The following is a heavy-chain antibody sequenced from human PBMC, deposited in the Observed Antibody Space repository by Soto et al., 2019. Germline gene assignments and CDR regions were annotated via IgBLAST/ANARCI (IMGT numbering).Heavy chain of an antibody. D-gene: IGHD2-2*01. Sequence: SETLSLTCTVSGASMNNYFWSWIRQPAGKGLEWIGRVYTSGSTNYNPSLKSRVTMSVDTSKKQVSLKLISVSAADTGLYYCARDEPEPGDAFDIWGQGTMVTVSS. CDR2: VYTSGST. J-gene: IGHJ3*02. CDR3: ARDEPEPGDAFDI. CDR1: GASMNNYF. V-gene: IGHV4-4*07.